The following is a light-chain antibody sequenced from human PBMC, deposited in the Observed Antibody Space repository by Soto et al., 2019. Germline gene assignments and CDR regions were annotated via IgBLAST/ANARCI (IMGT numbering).Light chain of an antibody. Sequence: QSALTQPASVSGSPGQSITISCTGTTSAVGSYNLVSWYQQHPGKAPKLMIYEGSKRPSGVSNRFSGSKSGNTASLTISGLQAEDDADYYCCSYAGSSTYVVFGGGTKVTVL. CDR2: EGS. V-gene: IGLV2-23*01. J-gene: IGLJ2*01. CDR3: CSYAGSSTYVV. CDR1: TSAVGSYNL.